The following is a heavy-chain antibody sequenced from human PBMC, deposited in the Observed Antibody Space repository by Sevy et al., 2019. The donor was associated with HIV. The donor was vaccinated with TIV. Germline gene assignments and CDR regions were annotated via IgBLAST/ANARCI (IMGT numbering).Heavy chain of an antibody. CDR2: IYYNDHI. Sequence: SETLSLTCTVSGGSITSLYWNWIRQPPGKGLEWIANIYYNDHINYNPSLECRVTLSLDTSKNQFSLRLSSVTAADTAMYYCAGENARGRGYSWGQGTLVTVSS. CDR1: GGSITSLY. V-gene: IGHV4-59*08. J-gene: IGHJ4*02. CDR3: AGENARGRGYS. D-gene: IGHD3-3*02.